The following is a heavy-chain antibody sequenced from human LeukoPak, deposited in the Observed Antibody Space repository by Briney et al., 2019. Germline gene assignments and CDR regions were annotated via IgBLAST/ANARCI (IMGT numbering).Heavy chain of an antibody. CDR2: IYYSGST. V-gene: IGHV4-31*03. J-gene: IGHJ3*02. Sequence: SQTLSLTCTVSGGSISSGGYYWSWIRQHPGKGLEWNGYIYYSGSTYYNPSLKSRVTISVDTSKNQFSLKLSSVTAADTAVYYCARERSPYYYDSSGYAFDIWGQGTMVTVSS. CDR3: ARERSPYYYDSSGYAFDI. CDR1: GGSISSGGYY. D-gene: IGHD3-22*01.